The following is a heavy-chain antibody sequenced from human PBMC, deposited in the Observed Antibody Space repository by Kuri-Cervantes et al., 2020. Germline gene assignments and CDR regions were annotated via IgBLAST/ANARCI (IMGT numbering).Heavy chain of an antibody. CDR3: ARFSDDYDILTVDY. D-gene: IGHD3-9*01. CDR2: ISAYNGNT. Sequence: ASVKVSCKASGYTFTSYGISWVRQAPGQGLEWMGWISAYNGNTNYAQKLQGRVTMTTDTSTSTAYMELRSLRSHDTAVYYCARFSDDYDILTVDYWGQGTLVTVSS. J-gene: IGHJ4*02. V-gene: IGHV1-18*01. CDR1: GYTFTSYG.